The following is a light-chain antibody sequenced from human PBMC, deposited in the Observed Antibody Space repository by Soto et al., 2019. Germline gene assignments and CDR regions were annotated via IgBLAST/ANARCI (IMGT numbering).Light chain of an antibody. J-gene: IGKJ1*01. Sequence: DIQMRKSPSTRSGSVGDRVTITCRASQTISSWLAWYQQKPGKAPKLLIYKASTLKSGVPSRFSGSGSGTEFTRTISSLQPDDFATYYCQHYNSYSEAFGQGTKVDIK. CDR2: KAS. CDR1: QTISSW. CDR3: QHYNSYSEA. V-gene: IGKV1-5*03.